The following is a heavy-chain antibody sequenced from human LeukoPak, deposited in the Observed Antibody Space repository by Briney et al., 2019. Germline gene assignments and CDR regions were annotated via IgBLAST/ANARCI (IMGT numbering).Heavy chain of an antibody. CDR3: AREQFGYFDY. CDR2: FYSGGTT. Sequence: GGSLKLSCAASGFTVSSNYMSWVRQAPGKALECVSVFYSGGTTYYADSVEGRFTISRDSSKNTLYLQMNSLRAEDTAVYYCAREQFGYFDYWGQGTLVTVSS. D-gene: IGHD3-10*01. J-gene: IGHJ4*02. V-gene: IGHV3-66*01. CDR1: GFTVSSNY.